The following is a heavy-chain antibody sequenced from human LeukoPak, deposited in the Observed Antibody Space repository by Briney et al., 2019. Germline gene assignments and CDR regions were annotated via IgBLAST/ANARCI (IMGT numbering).Heavy chain of an antibody. V-gene: IGHV3-53*01. Sequence: PGGSLRLSCAASGFTVSSNYMNWVRQAPGKGLEWVSVINSGGNAYYADSVKGRFTISGDNSKNMLYLQMNSLRAEDTAVYYCARSQGGTMSLRHFDLWGRGTLVTVSS. J-gene: IGHJ2*01. CDR2: INSGGNA. CDR1: GFTVSSNY. D-gene: IGHD3-22*01. CDR3: ARSQGGTMSLRHFDL.